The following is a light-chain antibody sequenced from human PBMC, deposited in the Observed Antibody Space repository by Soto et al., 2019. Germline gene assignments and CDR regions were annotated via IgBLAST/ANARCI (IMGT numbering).Light chain of an antibody. Sequence: QSALTQPASVSGSPGQSITISCTGTSSDVGSYNHVSWYQQHPGKAPKLIIYEGSKRPPGASNRFSGSKSGNTASPTISGLQTADEADYFCCSYAGSSSVLFGGGTKVTVL. CDR1: SSDVGSYNH. CDR2: EGS. CDR3: CSYAGSSSVL. J-gene: IGLJ2*01. V-gene: IGLV2-23*01.